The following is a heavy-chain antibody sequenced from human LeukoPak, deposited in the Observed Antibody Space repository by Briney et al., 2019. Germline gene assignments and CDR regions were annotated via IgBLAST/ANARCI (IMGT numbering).Heavy chain of an antibody. J-gene: IGHJ4*02. CDR1: GSTLTELS. Sequence: EASVKVSCKVSGSTLTELSMHWVRQAPGQGLEWMGWISAYNGNTNYAQKLQGRVTMTTDTSTSTAYMELRSLRSDDTAVYYCARVGVVPALDYWGQGTLVTVSS. CDR2: ISAYNGNT. V-gene: IGHV1-18*01. D-gene: IGHD2-2*01. CDR3: ARVGVVPALDY.